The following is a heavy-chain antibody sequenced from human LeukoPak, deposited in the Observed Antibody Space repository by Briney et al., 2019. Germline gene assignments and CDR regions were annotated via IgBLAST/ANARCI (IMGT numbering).Heavy chain of an antibody. V-gene: IGHV3-21*01. CDR2: ISSSSSYI. D-gene: IGHD6-13*01. J-gene: IGHJ4*02. CDR1: GFSFSSYS. Sequence: GGSLGLSCAASGFSFSSYSMNWVRQAPGKGLEWVSSISSSSSYIYYVDSVKGRFTISRDNAKNSLYLQMNSLRAEDTAVYYCARVWSPPYTSSWPYYFDYWGQGTLVTVSS. CDR3: ARVWSPPYTSSWPYYFDY.